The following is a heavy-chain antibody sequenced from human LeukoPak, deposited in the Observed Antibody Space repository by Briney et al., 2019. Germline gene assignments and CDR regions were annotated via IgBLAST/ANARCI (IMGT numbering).Heavy chain of an antibody. J-gene: IGHJ4*02. CDR1: GFTFSSYA. CDR3: ARDPYSSSSY. CDR2: ISVSGGST. V-gene: IGHV3-23*01. D-gene: IGHD6-13*01. Sequence: GGSLRLSCAASGFTFSSYAMSWVRQAPGKGLEWVSAISVSGGSTYYADSVKGRFTISRDNSKNTLYLQMNSLRAEDTAVYYCARDPYSSSSYWGQGTLVTVSS.